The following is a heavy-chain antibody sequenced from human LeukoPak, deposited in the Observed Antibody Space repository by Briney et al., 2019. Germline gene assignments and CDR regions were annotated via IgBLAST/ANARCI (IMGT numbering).Heavy chain of an antibody. CDR2: IRSKANSYAT. V-gene: IGHV3-73*01. Sequence: GGSLRLSCAASGFTFSGSAMHWVRQASGKGLEWVGRIRSKANSYATAYAASVKGRFTISRDDSKNTAYLQMNSLKTEDTAVYYCTTRGYSYGPEKYWGQGTLVTVSS. CDR3: TTRGYSYGPEKY. J-gene: IGHJ4*02. D-gene: IGHD5-18*01. CDR1: GFTFSGSA.